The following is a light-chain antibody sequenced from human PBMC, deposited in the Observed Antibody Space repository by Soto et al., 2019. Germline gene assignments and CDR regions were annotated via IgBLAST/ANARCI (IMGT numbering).Light chain of an antibody. CDR1: SSDVGAYNR. V-gene: IGLV2-14*01. Sequence: QSALTQPASVSGSPGQSITISCTGTSSDVGAYNRVSWYQQHSGKAPKLTIYEVSNRPSGVSNRFSGSKSGNTASLTISGLQAEDEADYYCLSYTTSSSYVFGTGTKVTVL. CDR2: EVS. CDR3: LSYTTSSSYV. J-gene: IGLJ1*01.